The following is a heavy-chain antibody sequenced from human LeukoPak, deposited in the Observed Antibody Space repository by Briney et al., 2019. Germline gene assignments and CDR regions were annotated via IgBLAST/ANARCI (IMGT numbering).Heavy chain of an antibody. D-gene: IGHD3-3*01. J-gene: IGHJ3*02. CDR2: MNPNSGNT. CDR3: ARVFFDFWSASEDAFDI. V-gene: IGHV1-8*03. CDR1: GYTFTSYD. Sequence: ASVKVSCKASGYTFTSYDINWVRQATGQGLEWTGWMNPNSGNTGYAQKFQGRVTITRNTSISTAYMELSSLRSEDTAVYYCARVFFDFWSASEDAFDIWGQGTMVTVSS.